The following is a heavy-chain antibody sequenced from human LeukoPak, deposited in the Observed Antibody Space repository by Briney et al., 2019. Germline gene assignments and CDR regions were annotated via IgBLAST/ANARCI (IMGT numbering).Heavy chain of an antibody. CDR1: GFTVSNIF. D-gene: IGHD3-10*01. J-gene: IGHJ6*02. V-gene: IGHV3-66*01. CDR3: ARMPFTRNDYYGLDV. CDR2: IYSGGST. Sequence: GGSLRLSCAASGFTVSNIFMNWVRQAPGKGLEWVSIIYSGGSTYYADSVKGRFTISRDNSKNTLDLQMNSLRAEDTAVYYCARMPFTRNDYYGLDVWGQGTTVTVSS.